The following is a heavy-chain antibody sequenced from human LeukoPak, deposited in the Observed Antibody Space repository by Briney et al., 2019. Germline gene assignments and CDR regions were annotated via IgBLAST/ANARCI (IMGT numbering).Heavy chain of an antibody. D-gene: IGHD2-2*01. J-gene: IGHJ5*02. CDR3: ARGRTRLGYCSSTSCSKNWFDP. V-gene: IGHV4-39*07. CDR2: INHSGST. CDR1: AGSISSSNYY. Sequence: PSETLSLTCTVSAGSISSSNYYWGWIRQPPGKGLEWIGEINHSGSTNYNPSLKSRVTISVDTSKNQFSLKLSSVTAADTAVYYCARGRTRLGYCSSTSCSKNWFDPWGQGTLVTVSS.